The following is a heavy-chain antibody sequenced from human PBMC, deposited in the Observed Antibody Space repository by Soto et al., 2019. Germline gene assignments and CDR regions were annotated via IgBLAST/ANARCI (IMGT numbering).Heavy chain of an antibody. J-gene: IGHJ5*02. D-gene: IGHD6-13*01. CDR1: GGSISSGGYY. V-gene: IGHV4-31*03. CDR3: ARGDSSSWYWFDP. CDR2: IYYSGST. Sequence: PSETLSLTCTVSGGSISSGGYYWSWIRQHPGKGLEWIGYIYYSGSTYYNPSLKSRVTISVDTSKNQFSLKLSSVTAADTAVYYCARGDSSSWYWFDPWGQGTLVTVSS.